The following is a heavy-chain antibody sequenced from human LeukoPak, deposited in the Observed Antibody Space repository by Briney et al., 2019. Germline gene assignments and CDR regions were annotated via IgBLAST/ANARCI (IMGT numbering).Heavy chain of an antibody. V-gene: IGHV1-46*01. Sequence: ASVKVSCKASGYTFTSYYMHWVRQAPGQGLEWMGIINPSGGSTSYAQKFQGRITMTRDMSTSTVYMELSSLRSEDTAVYYCARNSPHSSAYYSYHYYYMDVWGKGTTVTVSS. CDR3: ARNSPHSSAYYSYHYYYMDV. CDR2: INPSGGST. D-gene: IGHD3-22*01. CDR1: GYTFTSYY. J-gene: IGHJ6*03.